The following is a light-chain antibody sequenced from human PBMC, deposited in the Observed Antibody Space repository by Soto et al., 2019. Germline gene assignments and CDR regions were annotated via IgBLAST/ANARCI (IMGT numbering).Light chain of an antibody. CDR3: QHYNGH. CDR1: QDISNY. V-gene: IGKV1-33*01. Sequence: DIQMTQSPSSLSASVGDRVTITCQASQDISNYLNWYQQKPGKAPKLLIYDASNLETGVPSRFSGSGSGTDFTFTISSLQPEDIATYYCQHYNGHFGGGTKVEIK. J-gene: IGKJ4*01. CDR2: DAS.